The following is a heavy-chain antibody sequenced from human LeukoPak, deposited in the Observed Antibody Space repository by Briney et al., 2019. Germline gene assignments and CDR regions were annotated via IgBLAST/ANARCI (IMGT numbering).Heavy chain of an antibody. D-gene: IGHD1-7*01. V-gene: IGHV1-2*02. Sequence: ASVKVSCKASGYTFTGYYMHWVRQAPGQGLEWMGWINPNSGGTNYAQKFQGRVTMTRDTSISTAYMELSRLRSDDTAVYYCARDPDRLITGTTSGAFDIWGQGTMVTVSS. J-gene: IGHJ3*02. CDR1: GYTFTGYY. CDR3: ARDPDRLITGTTSGAFDI. CDR2: INPNSGGT.